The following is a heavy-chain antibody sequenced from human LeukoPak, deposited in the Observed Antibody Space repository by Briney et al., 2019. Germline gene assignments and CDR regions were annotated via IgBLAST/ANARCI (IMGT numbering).Heavy chain of an antibody. CDR3: ARDGIWYDRIGYFDY. CDR1: GFTFSTFA. D-gene: IGHD1-1*01. CDR2: IFPSGGEI. J-gene: IGHJ4*02. Sequence: PGGSLRLSCAASGFTFSTFAMVWVRQPPGKGLEWVSSIFPSGGEIHYADSVRGRFTISRDNSKNTLYLQMNSLRAEDTAVYYCARDGIWYDRIGYFDYWGQGTLVTVSS. V-gene: IGHV3-23*01.